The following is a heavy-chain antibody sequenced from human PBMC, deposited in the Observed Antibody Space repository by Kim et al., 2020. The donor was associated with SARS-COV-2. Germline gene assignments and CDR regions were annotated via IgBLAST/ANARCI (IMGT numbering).Heavy chain of an antibody. D-gene: IGHD3-22*01. J-gene: IGHJ4*02. V-gene: IGHV4-39*01. CDR3: ARPFGRGYFDY. Sequence: STYYNPSLRSRVTVSVDTSKNQFSLKLSSVTAADTAVYYCARPFGRGYFDYWGQGTLVTVSS. CDR2: ST.